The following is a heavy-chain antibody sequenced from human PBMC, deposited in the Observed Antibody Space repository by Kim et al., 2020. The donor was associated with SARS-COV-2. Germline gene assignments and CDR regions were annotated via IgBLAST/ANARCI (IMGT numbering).Heavy chain of an antibody. V-gene: IGHV3-30*04. CDR2: ISYDGSNK. CDR3: ARPLPRFLRYFDWPIDY. CDR1: GFTFSSYA. D-gene: IGHD3-9*01. J-gene: IGHJ4*02. Sequence: GGSLRLSCAASGFTFSSYAMHWVRQAPGKGLEWVAVISYDGSNKYYADSVKGRFTISRDNSKNTLYLQMNSLRAEDTAVYYCARPLPRFLRYFDWPIDYWGQGTLVTVSS.